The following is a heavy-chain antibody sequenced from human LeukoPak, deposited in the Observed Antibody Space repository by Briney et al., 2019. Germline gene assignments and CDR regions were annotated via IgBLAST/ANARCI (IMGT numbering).Heavy chain of an antibody. CDR2: MNPNSGNT. CDR1: GYTFTSYD. D-gene: IGHD3-16*01. V-gene: IGHV1-8*01. Sequence: EASVKVSCKASGYTFTSYDINWVRQAPGQGLEWMGWMNPNSGNTGYAQKFQGRVTMTRNTSISTAYMELSSLRSEDTAVYYCARVTEPMKRFRGSRGLDYWGQGTLVTVSS. J-gene: IGHJ4*02. CDR3: ARVTEPMKRFRGSRGLDY.